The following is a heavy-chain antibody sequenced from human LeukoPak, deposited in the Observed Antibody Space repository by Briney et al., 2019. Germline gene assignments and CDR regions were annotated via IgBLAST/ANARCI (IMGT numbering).Heavy chain of an antibody. D-gene: IGHD5-24*01. CDR1: GGSISNSGYC. Sequence: SETLSLTCTVSGGSISNSGYCWGWIRQPPGKGLEWIGALYYSGSTYYNPSLESRLTISADTSKNQFSLKLSSVTAADTAVYYCARKMALWGQGTLVTVSS. J-gene: IGHJ4*02. V-gene: IGHV4-39*01. CDR3: ARKMAL. CDR2: LYYSGST.